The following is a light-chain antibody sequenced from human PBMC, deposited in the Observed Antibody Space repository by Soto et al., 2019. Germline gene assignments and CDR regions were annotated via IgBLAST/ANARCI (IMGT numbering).Light chain of an antibody. Sequence: EIVLTQSPGTLSLSPGERATLSCRASQSVSSSYLAWYQQKPGQAPRLLMYGASSRATGIPDRFSGSGSGTDFTLIISRLEPEDFAVYYCQQSHRNTFGQGTKVDI. CDR3: QQSHRNT. CDR1: QSVSSSY. J-gene: IGKJ1*01. CDR2: GAS. V-gene: IGKV3-20*01.